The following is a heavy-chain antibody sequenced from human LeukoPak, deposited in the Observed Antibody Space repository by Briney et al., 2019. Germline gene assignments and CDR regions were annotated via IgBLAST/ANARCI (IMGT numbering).Heavy chain of an antibody. Sequence: GGSLRLSCAASGFTFSAFSMNWVRQAPGKGLEYVSAISSNGGSTYYADSVKGRFTISRDNSKNTLYLQMSSLRAEDTAVYYCAKMVDTASLFDYWGQGTLVTVSS. CDR1: GFTFSAFS. CDR3: AKMVDTASLFDY. CDR2: ISSNGGST. D-gene: IGHD5-18*01. J-gene: IGHJ4*02. V-gene: IGHV3-64D*06.